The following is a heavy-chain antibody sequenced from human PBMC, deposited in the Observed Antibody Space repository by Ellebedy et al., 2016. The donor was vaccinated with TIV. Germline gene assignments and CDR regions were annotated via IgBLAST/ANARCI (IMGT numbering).Heavy chain of an antibody. CDR1: GYSFTNYW. V-gene: IGHV5-51*01. CDR3: ATSRLPGRAFDI. Sequence: GESLKISCKGSGYSFTNYWIGWVCQMPGKGLEWMGVIYPGDSDTRYRPSFQGQVTISADKSISTAYLQWSSLKASDTAMYYCATSRLPGRAFDIWGQGTMVTVSS. D-gene: IGHD6-25*01. J-gene: IGHJ3*02. CDR2: IYPGDSDT.